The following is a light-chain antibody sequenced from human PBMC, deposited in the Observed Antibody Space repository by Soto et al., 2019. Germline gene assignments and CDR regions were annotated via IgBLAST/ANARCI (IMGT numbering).Light chain of an antibody. J-gene: IGKJ4*01. V-gene: IGKV3-11*01. CDR2: DVS. CDR1: QSVNNF. CDR3: QQRTT. Sequence: EIVLTQSPATLSLSPGERATLSCRASQSVNNFVAWFQQKPGQAPRLLIYDVSNSATGIPARFSGSGSGAAFTLTISSLEPEDFALYFCQQRTTFGGGTRVEIK.